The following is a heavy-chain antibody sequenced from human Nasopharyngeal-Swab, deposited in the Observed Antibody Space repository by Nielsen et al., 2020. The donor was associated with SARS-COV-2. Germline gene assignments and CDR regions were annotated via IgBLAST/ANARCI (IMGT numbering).Heavy chain of an antibody. V-gene: IGHV1-18*01. CDR1: GYPFTSYG. CDR2: ISAYNGNT. Sequence: ASVKFSCKASGYPFTSYGISWVRQAPGQGLEWMGWISAYNGNTNYAQKLQGRVTMTTDTSTSTAYMELRSLRSDDTAVYYCARDSDYEDIGPSYYYYYGMDVWGQGTTVTVSS. D-gene: IGHD2-15*01. CDR3: ARDSDYEDIGPSYYYYYGMDV. J-gene: IGHJ6*02.